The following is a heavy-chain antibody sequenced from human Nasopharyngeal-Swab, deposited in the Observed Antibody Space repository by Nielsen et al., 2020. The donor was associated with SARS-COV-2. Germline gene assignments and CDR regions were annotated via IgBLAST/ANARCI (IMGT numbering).Heavy chain of an antibody. Sequence: GASLKISCAASGFTFSSFGMHWVRQAPGKGLEWVAFIAHDASNEYYGDSVKGRFSISRDSSKNTLYLQMDSLQGEDTAVYYCARDAPAHYGAFYWGRGTLVTVSS. CDR1: GFTFSSFG. V-gene: IGHV3-30*03. J-gene: IGHJ4*02. D-gene: IGHD4-17*01. CDR2: IAHDASNE. CDR3: ARDAPAHYGAFY.